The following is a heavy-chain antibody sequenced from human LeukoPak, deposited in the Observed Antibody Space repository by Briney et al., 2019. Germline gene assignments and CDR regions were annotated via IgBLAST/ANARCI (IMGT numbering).Heavy chain of an antibody. CDR3: AINPGDYDDFDY. CDR2: ISGSGGST. Sequence: GGSLRLSCAASGFTFSSYAMSWVRQAPGKGLEWVSAISGSGGSTYYADSVKGRFTISRDNSNNVLYLQMNSLRADDTALYYCAINPGDYDDFDYWGQGTLVTVSS. J-gene: IGHJ4*02. V-gene: IGHV3-23*01. D-gene: IGHD4-17*01. CDR1: GFTFSSYA.